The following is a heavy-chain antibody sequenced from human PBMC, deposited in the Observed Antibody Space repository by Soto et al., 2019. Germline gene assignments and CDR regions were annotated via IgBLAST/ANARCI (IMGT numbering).Heavy chain of an antibody. CDR3: ARDIDRLQLGGNYYYILDV. D-gene: IGHD1-1*01. CDR2: IMPVFPTP. V-gene: IGHV1-69*12. CDR1: GGTFSTSA. Sequence: QVQLVQSGAEVKKPGSSVKVSCKASGGTFSTSAISWVRQAPGQGLEWVGGIMPVFPTPDYAQKFQGRVTITADESTTTAYLELTSLRTDDTAVYYCARDIDRLQLGGNYYYILDVWGQGTVITVSS. J-gene: IGHJ6*02.